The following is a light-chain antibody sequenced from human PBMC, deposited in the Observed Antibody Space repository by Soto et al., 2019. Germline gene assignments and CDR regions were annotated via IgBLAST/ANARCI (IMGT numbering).Light chain of an antibody. CDR3: QQYNSYSRT. Sequence: DIQMTQSPSTLSASVGDRVTITCRASQSISSWLAWYQQKPGKAPKLLIHKASTLESGVPSRFSGSGSGTEFALTISGLQPDDFATYYCQQYNSYSRTFGQGTKVEIK. V-gene: IGKV1-5*03. CDR2: KAS. CDR1: QSISSW. J-gene: IGKJ1*01.